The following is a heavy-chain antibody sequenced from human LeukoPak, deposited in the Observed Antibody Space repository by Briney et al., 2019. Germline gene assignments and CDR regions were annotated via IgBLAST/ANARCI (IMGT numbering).Heavy chain of an antibody. CDR3: ASADYDFWSGFLYGMDV. V-gene: IGHV1-69*13. CDR2: IIPIFGTA. Sequence: ASVKVSCKASGGTFSSYAISWVRQAPGQGLEWMGGIIPIFGTANYAQKFQGRVTITADESTSTAYMELSSLRSEDTAVYYCASADYDFWSGFLYGMDVWGQGTTVTVSS. J-gene: IGHJ6*02. CDR1: GGTFSSYA. D-gene: IGHD3-3*01.